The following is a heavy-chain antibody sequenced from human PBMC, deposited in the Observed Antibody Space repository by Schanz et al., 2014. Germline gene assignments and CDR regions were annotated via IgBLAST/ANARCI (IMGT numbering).Heavy chain of an antibody. D-gene: IGHD6-19*01. CDR2: INLSGGST. V-gene: IGHV1-46*01. J-gene: IGHJ4*02. CDR1: GYTFTGYY. CDR3: ARGGYSSGWYDRDIAHFDY. Sequence: QVQLVQSGAEMKKPGASVKVSCKASGYTFTGYYMHWVRQAPGQGLEWMGIINLSGGSTNNAQKCQGRRTITRDTSTSTAYMELRSLRSDDTAVYYCARGGYSSGWYDRDIAHFDYWGQGTLVTVSS.